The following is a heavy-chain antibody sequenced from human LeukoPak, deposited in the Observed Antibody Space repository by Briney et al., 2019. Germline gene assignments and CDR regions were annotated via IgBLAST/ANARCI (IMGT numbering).Heavy chain of an antibody. CDR2: IIPIFGTA. V-gene: IGHV1-69*06. CDR1: GGTFSSYA. J-gene: IGHJ4*02. CDR3: ARNSLVRGVPPDY. D-gene: IGHD3-10*01. Sequence: SVKVSCKASGGTFSSYAISWVRQAPGQGLEWMGGIIPIFGTANYAQKFQGRVTITADKSTSTAYMELSSLRSEGTAVYYCARNSLVRGVPPDYWGQGTLVTVSS.